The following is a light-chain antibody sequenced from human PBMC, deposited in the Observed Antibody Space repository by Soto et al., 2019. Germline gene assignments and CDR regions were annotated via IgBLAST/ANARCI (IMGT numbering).Light chain of an antibody. CDR2: GAS. J-gene: IGKJ1*01. V-gene: IGKV3-20*01. Sequence: EIVLTQSPGTLSLSPGERATLSCRASQSVSSSYLAWYQQKPGQAPRLLIYGASSRATGIPDRFSGSGSGTDFTLTISRLELEDFAVYYCQQYGSPGTFGQGTKVEIK. CDR1: QSVSSSY. CDR3: QQYGSPGT.